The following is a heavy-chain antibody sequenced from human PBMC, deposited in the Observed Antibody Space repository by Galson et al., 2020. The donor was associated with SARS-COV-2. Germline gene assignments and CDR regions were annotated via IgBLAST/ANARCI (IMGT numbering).Heavy chain of an antibody. V-gene: IGHV4-39*01. D-gene: IGHD5-12*01. CDR1: GVSISNNYY. J-gene: IGHJ4*02. CDR3: ARHRQDGYTLDYFDF. CDR2: IFYRGTT. Sequence: SETLSLTCSVTGVSISNNYYWAGIRQPPEKGLEWIGSIFYRGTTYDNPSLKSRVTMSVDTSKNQVSLKMTSLTAADAGIYYCARHRQDGYTLDYFDFWGQGTLVAVSS.